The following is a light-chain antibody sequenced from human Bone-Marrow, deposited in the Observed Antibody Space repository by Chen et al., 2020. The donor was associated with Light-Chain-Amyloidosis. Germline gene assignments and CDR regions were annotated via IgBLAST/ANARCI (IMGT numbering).Light chain of an antibody. CDR1: RGISKS. V-gene: IGKV1-NL1*01. J-gene: IGKJ2*01. CDR3: QHYYTTPRT. CDR2: GTS. Sequence: DIQMTQSPSSLSASVGDRVTITCRASRGISKSLAWYQLKPGKAPKLLIYGTSKLHNGVPSRFSGSESGTDYTLTNSSLQPEDFATYFCQHYYTTPRTFGQGTKLEIK.